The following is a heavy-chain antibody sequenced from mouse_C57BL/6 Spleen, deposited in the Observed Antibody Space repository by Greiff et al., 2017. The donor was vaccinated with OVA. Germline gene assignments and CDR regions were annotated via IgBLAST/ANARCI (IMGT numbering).Heavy chain of an antibody. D-gene: IGHD2-5*01. Sequence: QVQLQQSGAELVKPGASVKISCKASGYAFSSYWMNWVKQRTGKGLEGIGQIYPGDGDTNYNGKFKGKATLTADKSSSTAYMQLSSLTSEDSAVYFCARSLSYYSNYYYAMDYWGQGTSVTVSS. CDR2: IYPGDGDT. CDR1: GYAFSSYW. J-gene: IGHJ4*01. V-gene: IGHV1-80*01. CDR3: ARSLSYYSNYYYAMDY.